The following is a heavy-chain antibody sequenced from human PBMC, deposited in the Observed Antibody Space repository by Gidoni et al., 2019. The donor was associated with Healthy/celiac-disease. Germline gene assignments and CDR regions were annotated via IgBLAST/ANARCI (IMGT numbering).Heavy chain of an antibody. CDR2: IWYDGINK. Sequence: QVQLVESGGGLVQPGRALRLSCAASGFTFSGYGMHWVRQAPGKGLEWVAVIWYDGINKYYAGSVKGRFTISIDNSKNTLYLQMNSLRAEDTAVYYCARDSSGWYGAVYYFDYWGQGTLVTVSS. CDR3: ARDSSGWYGAVYYFDY. D-gene: IGHD6-19*01. V-gene: IGHV3-33*01. J-gene: IGHJ4*02. CDR1: GFTFSGYG.